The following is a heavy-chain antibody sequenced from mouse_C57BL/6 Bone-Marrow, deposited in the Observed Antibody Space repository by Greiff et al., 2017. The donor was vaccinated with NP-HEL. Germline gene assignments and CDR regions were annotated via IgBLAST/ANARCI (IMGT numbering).Heavy chain of an antibody. V-gene: IGHV1-81*01. CDR3: AKSLLPPAY. Sequence: VKLMESGAELARPGASVKLSCKASGYTFTSYGISWVKQRTGQGLEWIGEIYPRSGNTYYNEKFKGKATLTADKSSSTAYMELRSLTSEDSAVYFCAKSLLPPAYWGQGTLVTVSA. J-gene: IGHJ3*01. CDR2: IYPRSGNT. CDR1: GYTFTSYG. D-gene: IGHD2-3*01.